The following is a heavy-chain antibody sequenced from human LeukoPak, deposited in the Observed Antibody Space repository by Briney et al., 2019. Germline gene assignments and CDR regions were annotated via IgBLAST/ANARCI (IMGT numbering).Heavy chain of an antibody. Sequence: PGGSLRLSCAASGFSFSSYTMNWVRQAPGKGLEWVSIISSSSSYIYYADSVKGRFTISRDNAKNALYLQMNSLRVEDTAVYYCASGGSYFGYWGQGTLVTVSS. CDR1: GFSFSSYT. V-gene: IGHV3-21*01. CDR2: ISSSSSYI. CDR3: ASGGSYFGY. J-gene: IGHJ4*02.